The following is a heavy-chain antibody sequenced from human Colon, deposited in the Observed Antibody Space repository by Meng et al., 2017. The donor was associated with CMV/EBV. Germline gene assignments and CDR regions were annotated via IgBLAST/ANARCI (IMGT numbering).Heavy chain of an antibody. V-gene: IGHV6-1*01. J-gene: IGHJ5*01. Sequence: SETLSLTCAISGDKVSSNSATWNWIRQSPSRGLEWLARTYLRSKCYIAYADSVRSRINITTDTAKNQVSLQLSSVTPEDTAVYYCVRGSSGWGNWFDSWGQGTLVTVSS. CDR3: VRGSSGWGNWFDS. CDR1: GDKVSSNSAT. CDR2: TYLRSKCYI. D-gene: IGHD6-19*01.